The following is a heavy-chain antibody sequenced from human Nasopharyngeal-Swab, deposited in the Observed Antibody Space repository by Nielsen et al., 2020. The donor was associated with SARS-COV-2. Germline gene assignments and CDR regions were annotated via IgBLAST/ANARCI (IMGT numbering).Heavy chain of an antibody. CDR1: GFTFSSYG. D-gene: IGHD6-6*01. CDR2: ISYDGSSK. Sequence: GGSLRLSCAASGFTFSSYGMHWVRQAPGKGLEWVAVISYDGSSKYYADSVKGRFTISRDNSKNTLYLQMNSLRAEDTAVYYCAKEGSTEQLARPGDAFDIWGQGTMVTVSS. CDR3: AKEGSTEQLARPGDAFDI. J-gene: IGHJ3*02. V-gene: IGHV3-30*18.